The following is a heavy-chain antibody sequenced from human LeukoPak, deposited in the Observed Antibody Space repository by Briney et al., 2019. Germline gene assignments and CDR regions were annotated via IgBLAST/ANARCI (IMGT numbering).Heavy chain of an antibody. CDR1: GFTFSGYA. J-gene: IGHJ4*02. Sequence: GGSLRLSCAASGFTFSGYAMHWVRQAPGKGLEWVAVISYDGSNKYYADSVKGRFTISRDNSKNTLFLQMNSLRAEDTAVYYCARVPEGGVFDYWGQGTLVTVSS. CDR3: ARVPEGGVFDY. CDR2: ISYDGSNK. D-gene: IGHD1-26*01. V-gene: IGHV3-30-3*01.